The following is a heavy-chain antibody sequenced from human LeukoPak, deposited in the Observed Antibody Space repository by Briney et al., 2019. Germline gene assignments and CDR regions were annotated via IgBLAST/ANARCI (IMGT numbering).Heavy chain of an antibody. D-gene: IGHD7-27*01. CDR1: GFTFSSYE. V-gene: IGHV3-48*03. J-gene: IGHJ4*02. CDR3: ATRSKANWGSGFGS. Sequence: GGSLRLSCAASGFTFSSYEMHWVRQAPGKGLEWVSYISSSDSTIYYADSVKGRFTISRDNAKNSLYLQMNSLRAEDTAVYYCATRSKANWGSGFGSWGQGILVIVSS. CDR2: ISSSDSTI.